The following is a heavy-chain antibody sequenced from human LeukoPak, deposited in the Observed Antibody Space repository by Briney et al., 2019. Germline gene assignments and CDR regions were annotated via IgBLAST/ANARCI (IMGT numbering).Heavy chain of an antibody. V-gene: IGHV4-34*01. CDR3: ARNSSWYFDF. D-gene: IGHD6-13*01. J-gene: IGHJ5*01. Sequence: SETLSLTCAVYGGSFSGYYWSWIRQPPGKGLEWIGEINHSGSTNYNPSLKSRVTISVDTSKDQFSLKLNSVTAADTAVYYCARNSSWYFDFWGQGTLVTVSS. CDR1: GGSFSGYY. CDR2: INHSGST.